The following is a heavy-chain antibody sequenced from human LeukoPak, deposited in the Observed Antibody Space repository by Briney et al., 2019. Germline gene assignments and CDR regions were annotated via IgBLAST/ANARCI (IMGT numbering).Heavy chain of an antibody. Sequence: SETLSLTCTVSGGSISSYYWSWIRQPPGKGLEWIGYIYYSGSTNYNPSLKSRVTISVDTSKNQFSLKLSSVTAADTAVYYCARDSYSSRYGMDVWGQGTTVTASS. J-gene: IGHJ6*02. V-gene: IGHV4-59*12. D-gene: IGHD6-13*01. CDR3: ARDSYSSRYGMDV. CDR2: IYYSGST. CDR1: GGSISSYY.